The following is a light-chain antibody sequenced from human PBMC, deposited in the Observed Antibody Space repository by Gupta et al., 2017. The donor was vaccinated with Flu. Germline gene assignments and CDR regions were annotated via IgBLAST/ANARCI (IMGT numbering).Light chain of an antibody. CDR1: QTVLYNPNQRNY. CDR2: WSS. V-gene: IGKV4-1*01. Sequence: SLGERATINCRSSQTVLYNPNQRNYLAWYQHKAGHPPRVLFYWSSTRQSGVPDRFSSGGSGTDFSLTITNLQAEDVAVYYCQQDHTIPWTFGQGTRVEIK. J-gene: IGKJ1*01. CDR3: QQDHTIPWT.